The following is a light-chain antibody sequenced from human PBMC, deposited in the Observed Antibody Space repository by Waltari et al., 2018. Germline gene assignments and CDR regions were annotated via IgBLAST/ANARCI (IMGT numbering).Light chain of an antibody. V-gene: IGKV1-9*01. CDR1: QDISTS. CDR3: QQLNRYPIS. CDR2: AAS. Sequence: DIQLTQSPSFLSASVGDGVTFTCRASQDISTSLAWYQQKAGTAPKLLIYAASILQSGVPSRFSGSGSVTEFTLTISSLQPEDFATYYCQQLNRYPISFGQGTRL. J-gene: IGKJ5*01.